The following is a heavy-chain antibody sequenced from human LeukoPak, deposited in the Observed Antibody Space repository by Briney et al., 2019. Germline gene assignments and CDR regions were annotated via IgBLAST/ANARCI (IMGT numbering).Heavy chain of an antibody. J-gene: IGHJ4*02. CDR3: AKDRRWLQLLGRFDY. Sequence: GGSLRLSCAASGFTFDDYAMHWVRQAPGKGLEWVSGISWNSGSIGYADSVKGRFTISRDNAKNSLYLQMNSLRAEDTALYYCAKDRRWLQLLGRFDYWGQGTLVTVSS. CDR2: ISWNSGSI. V-gene: IGHV3-9*01. CDR1: GFTFDDYA. D-gene: IGHD5-24*01.